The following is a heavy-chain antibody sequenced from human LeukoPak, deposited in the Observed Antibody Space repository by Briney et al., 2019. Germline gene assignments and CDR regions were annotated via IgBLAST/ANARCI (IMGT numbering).Heavy chain of an antibody. Sequence: GGSLRLSCAASGFTFSNYAMTWVRQTPGKGLEWVSSISGSGGSTYYADSVKGRFTISRDNSKNALYLQMNSLRAEDTAVYYCARHAAGQLLNFDYWGQGTLVTVSS. CDR3: ARHAAGQLLNFDY. CDR2: ISGSGGST. V-gene: IGHV3-23*01. CDR1: GFTFSNYA. J-gene: IGHJ4*02. D-gene: IGHD2-2*01.